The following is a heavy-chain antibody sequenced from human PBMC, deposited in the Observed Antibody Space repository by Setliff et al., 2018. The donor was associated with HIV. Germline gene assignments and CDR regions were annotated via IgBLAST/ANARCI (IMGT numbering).Heavy chain of an antibody. CDR1: GFTFSSRW. V-gene: IGHV3-7*03. Sequence: LRLSCAASGFTFSSRWMTWVRQAPGKGLEWVANIKQDGSENYFVDSVKGRFTISRDNTRSSLYLQMNGLRAEDTALYYCAKGRTDYVGWFAPWGQGTLVTVSS. D-gene: IGHD3-16*01. CDR3: AKGRTDYVGWFAP. J-gene: IGHJ5*02. CDR2: IKQDGSEN.